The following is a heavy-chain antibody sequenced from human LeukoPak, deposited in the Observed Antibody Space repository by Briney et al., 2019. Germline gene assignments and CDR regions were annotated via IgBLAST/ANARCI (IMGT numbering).Heavy chain of an antibody. CDR1: GGSISSSSYY. J-gene: IGHJ6*03. CDR2: IYYSGST. D-gene: IGHD3-16*02. Sequence: PSETLSLTCTVSGGSISSSSYYWGWIRQPPGKGLEWIGSIYYSGSTYYNPSLKSRVTISVDTSKNQFSLKLSSVTAADTAVYYCARLVGWGSYRYFYYYYYMDVWGKGTTVTVSS. V-gene: IGHV4-39*01. CDR3: ARLVGWGSYRYFYYYYYMDV.